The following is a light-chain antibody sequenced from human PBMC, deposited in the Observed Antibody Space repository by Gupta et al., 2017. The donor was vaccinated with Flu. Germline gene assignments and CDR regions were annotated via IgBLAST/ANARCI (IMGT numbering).Light chain of an antibody. CDR3: LPYTNSTVV. J-gene: IGLJ3*02. Sequence: VYRYHLHTFKNLNFILDDTSNKTSWAPDRFSGSIPGSTAALTISGAQAEDEADYYCLPYTNSTVVFGGGTKLTVL. CDR2: DTS. V-gene: IGLV2-11*01.